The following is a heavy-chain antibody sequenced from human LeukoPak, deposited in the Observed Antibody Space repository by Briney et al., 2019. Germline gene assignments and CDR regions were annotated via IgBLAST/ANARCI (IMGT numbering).Heavy chain of an antibody. CDR3: ARNTYRRRWFDP. V-gene: IGHV2-70*01. Sequence: ESGPALVKPTQTLTLTCTFSGFSLGTSGMCVSWIRQPPGKALEWLALIDWDDDKYYSTSLKTRLTISKDTSKNQVVLTMTNMDPVDTATYHCARNTYRRRWFDPWGQGTLVTVSS. CDR1: GFSLGTSGMC. J-gene: IGHJ5*02. CDR2: IDWDDDK. D-gene: IGHD4-11*01.